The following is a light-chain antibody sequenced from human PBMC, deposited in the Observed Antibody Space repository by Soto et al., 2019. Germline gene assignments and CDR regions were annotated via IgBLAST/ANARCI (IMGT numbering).Light chain of an antibody. CDR2: GAS. CDR1: QSVSSN. J-gene: IGKJ5*01. V-gene: IGKV3-20*01. Sequence: EIVMTQSPATLSVSPGERATLSCRASQSVSSNLAWYQQKPGQAPRLLIYGASSRATGIPDRFSGTGSETDFTLTISRLEPEDFAVYYCQQYDNSPITFGQGTRLEI. CDR3: QQYDNSPIT.